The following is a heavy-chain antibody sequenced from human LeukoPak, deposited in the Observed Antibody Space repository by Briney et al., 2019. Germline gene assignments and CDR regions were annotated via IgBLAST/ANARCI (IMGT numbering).Heavy chain of an antibody. V-gene: IGHV4-59*01. J-gene: IGHJ3*02. D-gene: IGHD6-19*01. Sequence: SETLSLTCTVSGGSISSYYWSWIRQPPGKGLEWIGYIYYSGSTNYNPSLKSRVTTSVDTSKNQFSLKLSSVTAADTAVYYCASQRYSSGWYPHDAFDIWGQGTMVTVSS. CDR1: GGSISSYY. CDR2: IYYSGST. CDR3: ASQRYSSGWYPHDAFDI.